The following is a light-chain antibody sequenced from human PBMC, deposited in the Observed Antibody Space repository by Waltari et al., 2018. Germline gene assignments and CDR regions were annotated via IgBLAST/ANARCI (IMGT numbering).Light chain of an antibody. CDR3: QQYNRWPPIT. Sequence: VMTQSPATLSVSPGERATLSCRASLSIADNLAWYQQKRGQAPRLLIYGASTRATGIPARFTGRGSGTDFTHTISSLQSEDSAVYYCQQYNRWPPITFGQGTRLEI. CDR2: GAS. J-gene: IGKJ5*01. V-gene: IGKV3-15*01. CDR1: LSIADN.